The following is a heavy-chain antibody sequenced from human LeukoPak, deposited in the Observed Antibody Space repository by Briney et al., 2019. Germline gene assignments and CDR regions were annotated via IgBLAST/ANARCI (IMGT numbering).Heavy chain of an antibody. D-gene: IGHD1-7*01. CDR3: ARDLQLLTGTTPKSRVDPYNWFDP. J-gene: IGHJ5*02. CDR2: IYHSGST. CDR1: GYSISSGYY. Sequence: SETLSLTCTVSGYSISSGYYWGWIRQPPGKGMEWIGSIYHSGSTYYNPSLKSRVTISVDTSKNQFSLKLSSVTAADTAVYYCARDLQLLTGTTPKSRVDPYNWFDPRGQGTLVTVSS. V-gene: IGHV4-38-2*02.